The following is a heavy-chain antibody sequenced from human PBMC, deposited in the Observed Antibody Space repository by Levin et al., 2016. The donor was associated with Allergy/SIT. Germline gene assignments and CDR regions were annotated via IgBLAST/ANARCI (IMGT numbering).Heavy chain of an antibody. Sequence: GESLKISCATSGFIFSSSAMSWVRQTPGKGLEWVSGISGDGDNTYYADSVKGRFTISRDSSNNTLYLQMNSLGVEDTAIYFCGKSRSGIVAAATNYWGQGTLVTVSS. CDR3: GKSRSGIVAAATNY. J-gene: IGHJ4*02. D-gene: IGHD2-15*01. CDR1: GFIFSSSA. V-gene: IGHV3-23*01. CDR2: ISGDGDNT.